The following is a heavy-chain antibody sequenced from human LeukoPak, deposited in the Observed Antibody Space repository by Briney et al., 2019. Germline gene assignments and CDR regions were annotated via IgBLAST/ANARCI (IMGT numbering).Heavy chain of an antibody. CDR2: IYYSGST. J-gene: IGHJ4*02. D-gene: IGHD4-23*01. CDR3: ARAEDYGGNDY. CDR1: GDSISSGDSY. V-gene: IGHV4-30-4*08. Sequence: TSETLSLTCTVSGDSISSGDSYWSWIRQPPGKGLEWIGYIYYSGSTYYNPSLKSRVTISVDTSKNQFSLKLSSVTAADTAVYFCARAEDYGGNDYWGQGTLVTVSS.